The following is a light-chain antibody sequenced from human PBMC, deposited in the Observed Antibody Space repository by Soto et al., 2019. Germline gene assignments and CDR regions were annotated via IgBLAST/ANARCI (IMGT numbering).Light chain of an antibody. V-gene: IGKV1-6*01. J-gene: IGKJ1*01. CDR3: LQDYGYPRT. CDR2: AAS. CDR1: QGIRYD. Sequence: AIQMTQSPSSLSASVGDRVTITCRASQGIRYDVAWYQQKPGSAPKLLIYAASYLQSGVPSRFSGSGSGSDFTLNISNLQPEDVATYYCLQDYGYPRTFGQGTKVEI.